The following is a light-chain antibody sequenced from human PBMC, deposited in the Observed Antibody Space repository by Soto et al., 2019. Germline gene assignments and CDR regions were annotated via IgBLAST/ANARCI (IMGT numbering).Light chain of an antibody. CDR1: HNINKS. CDR2: GAS. J-gene: IGKJ1*01. Sequence: DIQMTQSPSSLSASIGDRVTITCRASHNINKSLNWYQQTPGQAPRLLMFGASSLHDGVPSRFSGSGSGTEFTLTISSLQSEDVATYYCQQSYTRPRTFGQGTKV. V-gene: IGKV1-39*01. CDR3: QQSYTRPRT.